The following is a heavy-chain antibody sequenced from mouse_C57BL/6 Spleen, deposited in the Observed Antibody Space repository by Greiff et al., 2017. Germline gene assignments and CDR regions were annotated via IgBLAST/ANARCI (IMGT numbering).Heavy chain of an antibody. CDR2: INPNNGGT. Sequence: VQLKQSGPELVKPGASVKMSCKASGYTFTDYNMHWVKQSHGKSLEWIGYINPNNGGTSYNQKFKGKATLTVNKSSSTAYMELRRLTSEDSAVYYCAGYDYDGYYAMDYWGQGTSVTVSS. CDR1: GYTFTDYN. V-gene: IGHV1-22*01. J-gene: IGHJ4*01. D-gene: IGHD2-4*01. CDR3: AGYDYDGYYAMDY.